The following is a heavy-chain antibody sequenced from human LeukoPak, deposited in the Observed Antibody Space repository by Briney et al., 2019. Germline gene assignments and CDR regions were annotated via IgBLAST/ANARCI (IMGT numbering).Heavy chain of an antibody. J-gene: IGHJ6*02. CDR2: IIPIFGTA. D-gene: IGHD3-3*01. CDR1: GGTFSSYA. Sequence: AASVKVSCKASGGTFSSYAISWVRQAPGQGLEWMGGIIPIFGTANYAQKSQGRVTITADESTSTAYMELSSLRSEDTAVYYCARGPRTIFGVVIIEDYYYYGMDVWGQGTTVTVSS. CDR3: ARGPRTIFGVVIIEDYYYYGMDV. V-gene: IGHV1-69*01.